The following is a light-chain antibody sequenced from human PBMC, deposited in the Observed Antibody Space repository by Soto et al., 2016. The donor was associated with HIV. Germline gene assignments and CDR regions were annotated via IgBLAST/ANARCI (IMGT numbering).Light chain of an antibody. J-gene: IGKJ1*01. CDR1: QGIKNE. Sequence: AIQMTQSPSSLPASVGDRVTITCRASQGIKNELGWYQQKPGEAPKLLIYSASTLGSGVPLRFSGSGSGTDFTLTISCLQSEDFATYYCQQYYSFPRTFGQGTKVEIK. CDR2: SAS. V-gene: IGKV1-6*01. CDR3: QQYYSFPRT.